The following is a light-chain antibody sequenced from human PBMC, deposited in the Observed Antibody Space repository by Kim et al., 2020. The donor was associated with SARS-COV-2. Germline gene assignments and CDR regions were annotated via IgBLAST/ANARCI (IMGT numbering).Light chain of an antibody. CDR1: QGISSY. J-gene: IGKJ5*01. V-gene: IGKV1-9*01. Sequence: DIQLTQSPSFLSASVGDRVTITCRTSQGISSYLAWCQQKPGKAPKLLIYAASTLQSGVPARFSGSGSGTEFTLTISSLQPEDFATYYCQQLSTYPITFGQGTRLEIK. CDR2: AAS. CDR3: QQLSTYPIT.